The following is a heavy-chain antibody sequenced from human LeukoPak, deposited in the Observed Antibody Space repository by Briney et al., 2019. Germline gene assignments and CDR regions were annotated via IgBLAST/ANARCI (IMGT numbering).Heavy chain of an antibody. J-gene: IGHJ4*02. CDR2: ITGSGDIT. D-gene: IGHD3-9*01. CDR3: AKWGDFDILTGYYVPDF. V-gene: IGHV3-23*01. CDR1: GFIFRNYA. Sequence: PGASLRLSCAASGFIFRNYAMRWVRQAPGKRLEWVSAITGSGDITYYADSVKGRFTISRDNSKNTLYVEMNTLRAEDTAVYYCAKWGDFDILTGYYVPDFWGQGTLVTVST.